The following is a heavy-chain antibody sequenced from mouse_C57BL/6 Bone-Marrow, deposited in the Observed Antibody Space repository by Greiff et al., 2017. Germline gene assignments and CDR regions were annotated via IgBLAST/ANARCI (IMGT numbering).Heavy chain of an antibody. CDR3: ARLGYDYGHDY. CDR2: IYPGSGST. V-gene: IGHV1-55*01. J-gene: IGHJ2*01. D-gene: IGHD2-4*01. Sequence: QVQLQQPGAELVKPGASVTMSCKASGYTFTSYWITWVKQRPGQGLEWIGDIYPGSGSTNYNEKFKSNATLTVDTSSSTAYMQLSSLTSKDSAVYYCARLGYDYGHDYWGQGTTLTVSS. CDR1: GYTFTSYW.